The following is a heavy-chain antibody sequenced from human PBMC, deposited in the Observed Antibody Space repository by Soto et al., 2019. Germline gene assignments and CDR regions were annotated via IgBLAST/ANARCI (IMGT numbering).Heavy chain of an antibody. Sequence: GGSLRLSCAASGFTFSSYGMHWVRQPPGRGLEWVAAIWYDGRNKYYADSVKGRFTISRDNSENTPFLQMKSLRAEDTAVYYCARARGGSDSSGYYAYWGQGTLVTVSS. CDR1: GFTFSSYG. V-gene: IGHV3-33*01. CDR3: ARARGGSDSSGYYAY. CDR2: IWYDGRNK. D-gene: IGHD3-22*01. J-gene: IGHJ4*02.